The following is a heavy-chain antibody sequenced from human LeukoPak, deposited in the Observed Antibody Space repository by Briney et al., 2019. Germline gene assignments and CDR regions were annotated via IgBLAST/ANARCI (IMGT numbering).Heavy chain of an antibody. Sequence: GGSLRLSCAVSGLTFDDYAIHWVRQVPGKGLEWVSGISWNSGTIGYEVSVKGRFTISRDNAKNSLYLQMNSLRAEETALYYCAKERIVGGYRYGPFDHWGQGTLVTVSS. CDR1: GLTFDDYA. D-gene: IGHD5-18*01. CDR2: ISWNSGTI. V-gene: IGHV3-9*01. J-gene: IGHJ4*02. CDR3: AKERIVGGYRYGPFDH.